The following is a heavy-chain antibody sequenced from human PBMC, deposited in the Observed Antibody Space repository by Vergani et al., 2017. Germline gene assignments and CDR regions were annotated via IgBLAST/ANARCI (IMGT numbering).Heavy chain of an antibody. CDR3: ARVGSSWYFDY. CDR1: GYTFTSYG. D-gene: IGHD6-13*01. J-gene: IGHJ4*02. V-gene: IGHV7-4-1*01. CDR2: ISAYNGNT. Sequence: QVQLVQSGAEVKKPGASVKVSCKASGYTFTSYGISWVRQAPGQGLEWMGWISAYNGNTNYAQGFTGRFVFSLDTSVSTAYLQICSLKAEDTAVYYCARVGSSWYFDYWGQGTLVTVSS.